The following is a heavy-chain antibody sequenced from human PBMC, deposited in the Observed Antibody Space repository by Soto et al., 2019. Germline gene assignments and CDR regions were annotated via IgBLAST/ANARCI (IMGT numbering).Heavy chain of an antibody. D-gene: IGHD5-12*01. CDR1: GYTFTSYG. J-gene: IGHJ3*02. CDR2: INAGNGNT. CDR3: ARDRAGYSGSYDAFDI. V-gene: IGHV1-3*01. Sequence: ASVKVSCKASGYTFTSYGMHWVRQAPGQRLEWMGWINAGNGNTKYSQKFQGRVTITRDTSASIAYMELSSLRSEDTAVYYCARDRAGYSGSYDAFDIWGQGTMVTVSS.